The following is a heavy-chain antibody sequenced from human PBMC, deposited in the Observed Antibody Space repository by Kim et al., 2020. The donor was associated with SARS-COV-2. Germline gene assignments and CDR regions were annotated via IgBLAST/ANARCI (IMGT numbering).Heavy chain of an antibody. D-gene: IGHD3-22*01. CDR3: AKVSWLPDTYYYDSSGYLDY. J-gene: IGHJ4*02. V-gene: IGHV3-23*01. Sequence: RFTISRDNSKNTLYLQMNSLRAEDTAVYYCAKVSWLPDTYYYDSSGYLDYWGQGTLVTVSS.